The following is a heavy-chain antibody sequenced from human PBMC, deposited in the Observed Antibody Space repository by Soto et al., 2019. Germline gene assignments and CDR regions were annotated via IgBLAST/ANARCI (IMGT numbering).Heavy chain of an antibody. CDR1: GDSISNIYYY. CDR2: IDYSGST. CDR3: ARDGPSYYGFDV. J-gene: IGHJ6*02. V-gene: IGHV4-30-4*02. Sequence: SETLSLTCSVSGDSISNIYYYWNWIRQSPGKGLEWIASIDYSGSTYYNPSLKSRVVISADPSKNLFSKKLRSVTXADTVLYFCARDGPSYYGFDVCGQGTRVTV.